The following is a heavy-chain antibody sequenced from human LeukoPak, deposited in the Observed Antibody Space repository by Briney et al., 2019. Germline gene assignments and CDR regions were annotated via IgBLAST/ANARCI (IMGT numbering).Heavy chain of an antibody. D-gene: IGHD3-22*01. V-gene: IGHV4-4*07. CDR2: IYTSGST. CDR1: GGSISSYY. Sequence: SETLSLTCTVSGGSISSYYWSWIRQPAGKGLEGIGRIYTSGSTNYNPSLKSRVTMSVDTSKNQFSLKLSSVTAADTAVYYCARGNGDYYDSSGYYPTLDYWGQGTLVTVSS. CDR3: ARGNGDYYDSSGYYPTLDY. J-gene: IGHJ4*02.